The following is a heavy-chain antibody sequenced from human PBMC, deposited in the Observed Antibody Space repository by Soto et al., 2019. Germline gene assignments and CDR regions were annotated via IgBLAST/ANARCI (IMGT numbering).Heavy chain of an antibody. CDR1: GFTFSSYA. Sequence: TGGSLRLSCAASGFTFSSYAMSWVRQAPGKGLEWVSAISGSGGSTYYADSVKGRFTIPRDNSKNTLYLQMNSLRAEDTAVYYCAKSPWSMIVVVPPWFDPWGQGTLVTVSS. J-gene: IGHJ5*02. CDR2: ISGSGGST. CDR3: AKSPWSMIVVVPPWFDP. D-gene: IGHD3-22*01. V-gene: IGHV3-23*01.